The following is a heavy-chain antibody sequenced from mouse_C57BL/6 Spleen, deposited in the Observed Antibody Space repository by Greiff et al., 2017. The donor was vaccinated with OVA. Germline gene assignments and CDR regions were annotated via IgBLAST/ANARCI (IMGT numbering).Heavy chain of an antibody. CDR2: IDPETGGT. D-gene: IGHD1-1*01. V-gene: IGHV1-15*01. J-gene: IGHJ4*01. CDR3: TRGDYYDYYAMDY. CDR1: GYTFTDYE. Sequence: QVQLKESGAELVRPGASVTLSCKASGYTFTDYEMHWVKQIPVHGLEWIGAIDPETGGTAYNQKFKGKAILTADKSSSTAYMELRSLTSEDSAVYYCTRGDYYDYYAMDYWGQGTSVTVSS.